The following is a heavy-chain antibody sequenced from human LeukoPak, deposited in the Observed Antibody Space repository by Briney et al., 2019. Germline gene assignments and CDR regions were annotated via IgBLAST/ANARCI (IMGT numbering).Heavy chain of an antibody. J-gene: IGHJ4*02. V-gene: IGHV1-46*01. Sequence: ASVKVSCKASGYTFTSYYMHWVRQAPGQGLEWMGIINPSGGSTSYAQKFQGRVTMTRDMSTSTVYMELSSLRSEDTAVYYCARSGYDLMGFDYWGQGTLVTVSS. CDR2: INPSGGST. D-gene: IGHD5-12*01. CDR3: ARSGYDLMGFDY. CDR1: GYTFTSYY.